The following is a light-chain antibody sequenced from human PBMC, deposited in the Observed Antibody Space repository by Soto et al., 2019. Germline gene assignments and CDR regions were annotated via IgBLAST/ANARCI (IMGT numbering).Light chain of an antibody. CDR1: SSDVGGYNY. CDR2: EVS. J-gene: IGLJ1*01. CDR3: GSDTSSSTYV. V-gene: IGLV2-14*01. Sequence: QSVLTQPASVSGSPGQSITISCTGTSSDVGGYNYVYWYQQHPGKAPKLMIYEVSNRPSGVSNRFAGSKSGNTASLTISGLQAEDEADYYCGSDTSSSTYVFGTGTKLTVL.